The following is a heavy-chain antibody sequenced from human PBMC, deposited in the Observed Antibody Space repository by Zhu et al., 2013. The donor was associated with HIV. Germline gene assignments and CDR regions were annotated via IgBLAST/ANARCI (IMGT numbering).Heavy chain of an antibody. J-gene: IGHJ6*02. CDR3: RARDLGAVGGTIGYGLDV. V-gene: IGHV1-69*17. CDR2: IIPDLGMT. CDR1: RGSFYNYA. Sequence: QVQLVQSGAEVKKPGSSVKVSCRASRGSFYNYAVNWVRQAPGQGLEWMGGIIPDLGMTNYPQRLQGRVTITADISTGTAYMELSRLTSEDTAVILTRARDLGAVGGTIGYGLDVWGQGTSVIVS. D-gene: IGHD3-16*01.